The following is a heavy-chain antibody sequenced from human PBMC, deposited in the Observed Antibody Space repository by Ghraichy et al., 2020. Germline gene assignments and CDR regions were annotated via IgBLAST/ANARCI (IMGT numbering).Heavy chain of an antibody. D-gene: IGHD6-19*01. CDR1: GDSISTYY. V-gene: IGHV4-59*01. Sequence: SETLSLTCNVSGDSISTYYWTWIRQPPGKELEWIGSIYHTGSTNYNPSLKSRVAISVDTSKNQFSLNLYSVTAADTVVYYCALGGAVAGPYIHYWGQGTLVSVSS. CDR3: ALGGAVAGPYIHY. J-gene: IGHJ4*02. CDR2: IYHTGST.